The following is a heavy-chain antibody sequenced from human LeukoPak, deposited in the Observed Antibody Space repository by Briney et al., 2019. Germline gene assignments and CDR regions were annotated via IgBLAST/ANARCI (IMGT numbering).Heavy chain of an antibody. Sequence: GGSLRLSCAASGFTFSSYWMSWVRQAPGKGLEWVANMNQDGSEKNYVDSVKGRFTISRDNAKNSPYLQMNSLRAEDTAVYYCAELGITMIGGVWGKGTTVTISS. J-gene: IGHJ6*04. CDR2: MNQDGSEK. CDR3: AELGITMIGGV. D-gene: IGHD3-10*02. V-gene: IGHV3-7*01. CDR1: GFTFSSYW.